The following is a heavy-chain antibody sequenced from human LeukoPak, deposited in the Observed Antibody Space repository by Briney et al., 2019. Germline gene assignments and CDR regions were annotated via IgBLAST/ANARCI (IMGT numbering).Heavy chain of an antibody. CDR1: GDTFSSYG. Sequence: GASVKVSCKAPGDTFSSYGISWVRQAPGQGPEWMGRIIPIVGSTNYAEKLQGRVTITADKSTSTVYMELSSLRSEDTAVYYCARHYGGLDDYWGQGTLIIVSS. D-gene: IGHD4-23*01. J-gene: IGHJ4*02. CDR2: IIPIVGST. CDR3: ARHYGGLDDY. V-gene: IGHV1-69*04.